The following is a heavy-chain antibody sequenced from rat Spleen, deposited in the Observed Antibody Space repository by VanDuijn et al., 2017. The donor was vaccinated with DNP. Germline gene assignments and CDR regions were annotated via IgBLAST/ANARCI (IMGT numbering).Heavy chain of an antibody. CDR1: GFTFSDYY. J-gene: IGHJ2*01. CDR2: ISSEGSRT. Sequence: EVQLVESGGGLVQPGRSMKLSCAASGFTFSDYYMAWVRQPPKKGLEWVASISSEGSRTYYGDSVKGRFAISRDNAKGTLYLQMSSLRSEDTATYYCARLGGDWGQGVMVTVSS. D-gene: IGHD5-1*01. V-gene: IGHV5-22*01. CDR3: ARLGGD.